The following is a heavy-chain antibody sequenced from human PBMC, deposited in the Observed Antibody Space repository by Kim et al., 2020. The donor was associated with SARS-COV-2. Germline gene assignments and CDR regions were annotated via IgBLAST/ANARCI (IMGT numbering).Heavy chain of an antibody. V-gene: IGHV3-11*04. CDR3: AREYDSSGYYYYFDY. D-gene: IGHD3-22*01. Sequence: DSGEDRFTISRDNAKKSLYLQMSSLRADDTAVYYCAREYDSSGYYYYFDYWGQGTLVTVSS. J-gene: IGHJ4*02.